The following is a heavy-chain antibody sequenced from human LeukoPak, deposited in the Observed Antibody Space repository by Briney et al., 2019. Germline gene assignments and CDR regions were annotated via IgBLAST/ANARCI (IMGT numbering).Heavy chain of an antibody. J-gene: IGHJ4*02. CDR1: GYTFISYY. V-gene: IGHV1-46*01. CDR2: IKPSGDGA. D-gene: IGHD4-17*01. Sequence: ASVKVSFKTSGYTFISYYIHWVRQAPGQGLEWMGIIKPSGDGADYAQKFQGRITLTRDMSTSTVSMELSSLRAEDTAVYFCARAYGDYFDYWGQGTLVTVS. CDR3: ARAYGDYFDY.